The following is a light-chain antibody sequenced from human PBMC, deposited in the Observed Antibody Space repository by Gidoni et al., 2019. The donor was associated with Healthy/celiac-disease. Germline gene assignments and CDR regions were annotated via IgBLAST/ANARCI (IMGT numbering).Light chain of an antibody. CDR3: QQYNNWPDT. V-gene: IGKV3-15*01. CDR1: QSVSSN. Sequence: EIVMTPSPATLSVSPGERATLSCRASQSVSSNLAWYQQKPGQAPRLLIYGASTRATGIPARFSGSGSGTEFTLTISSLQSEDFAVYYCQQYNNWPDTFGQGTKLEIK. CDR2: GAS. J-gene: IGKJ2*01.